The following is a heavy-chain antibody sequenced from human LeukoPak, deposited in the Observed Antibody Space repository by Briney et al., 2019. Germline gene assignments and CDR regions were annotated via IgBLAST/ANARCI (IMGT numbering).Heavy chain of an antibody. J-gene: IGHJ4*02. CDR2: ISYDGSNK. CDR1: GFTFSSYA. CDR3: ARDAILAGDFDF. V-gene: IGHV3-30-3*01. Sequence: GGSLRLSCAASGFTFSSYAMHWVRQAPGKGLEWVAVISYDGSNKYYADSVKGRFTISRDNAKNSLYLQMNSLRAEDTAVYYCARDAILAGDFDFWGPGTLVTVSS. D-gene: IGHD1-26*01.